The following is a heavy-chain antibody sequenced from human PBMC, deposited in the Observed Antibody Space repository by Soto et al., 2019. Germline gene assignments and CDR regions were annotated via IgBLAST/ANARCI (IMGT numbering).Heavy chain of an antibody. CDR1: GGSISSSSYY. J-gene: IGHJ6*03. CDR3: ARHAFYGDDYYYYYMDV. Sequence: SETLSLTCTVSGGSISSSSYYWGWIRQPPGKGLEWIGSIYYSGSTYYNPSLKSRVTISLDTSKNQFSLKLSSVTAADTAVYYCARHAFYGDDYYYYYMDVWGKGTTVTVSS. D-gene: IGHD4-17*01. V-gene: IGHV4-39*01. CDR2: IYYSGST.